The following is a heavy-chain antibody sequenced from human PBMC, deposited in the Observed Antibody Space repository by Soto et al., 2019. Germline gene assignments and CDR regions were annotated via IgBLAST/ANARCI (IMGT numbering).Heavy chain of an antibody. CDR2: ISYDGSNK. J-gene: IGHJ6*02. Sequence: GGSLRLSCAASGFTFSSYGMHWVRQAPGKGLEWVAVISYDGSNKYYADSVKGRFTISRDNSKNTLYLQMNSLRAEDTAVYYCATQLDKIWFGELLSFYGMDVWGQGTTVTVSS. V-gene: IGHV3-30*03. CDR1: GFTFSSYG. CDR3: ATQLDKIWFGELLSFYGMDV. D-gene: IGHD3-10*01.